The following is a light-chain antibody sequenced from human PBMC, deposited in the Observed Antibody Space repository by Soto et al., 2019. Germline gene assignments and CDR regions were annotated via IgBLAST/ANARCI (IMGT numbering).Light chain of an antibody. V-gene: IGKV1-5*03. CDR2: KAS. CDR3: QQYSSYSWT. CDR1: QSISSW. J-gene: IGKJ1*01. Sequence: DIKMNQSPSTLSAYIRDRVTITCRASQSISSWLAWYQQKPGKAPKLLIYKASSLESGVPSRFSGSGSGTEFTLTISSLQPDDSATYYCQQYSSYSWTFGQVTNVDIK.